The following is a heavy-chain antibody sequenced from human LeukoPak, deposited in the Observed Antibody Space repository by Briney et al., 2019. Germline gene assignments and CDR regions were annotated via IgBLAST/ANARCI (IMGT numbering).Heavy chain of an antibody. CDR1: GFTFSSYW. CDR2: IKQDGSEK. CDR3: ARATRYSSGWYDGY. J-gene: IGHJ4*02. V-gene: IGHV3-7*01. D-gene: IGHD6-19*01. Sequence: GGSLRLSCAASGFTFSSYWMSWVRQAPGKGLEWVANIKQDGSEKYYVDSVKGRFTISRDNAKNSLYLQMNSLRAEDTAVYYCARATRYSSGWYDGYWGQGTLVTVSS.